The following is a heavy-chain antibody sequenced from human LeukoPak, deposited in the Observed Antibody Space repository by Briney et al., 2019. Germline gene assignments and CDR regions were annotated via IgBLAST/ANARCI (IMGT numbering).Heavy chain of an antibody. CDR1: GGSISSYY. CDR2: IYYSGST. CDR3: ARDRRLQFTTGFDP. J-gene: IGHJ5*02. V-gene: IGHV4-59*01. Sequence: SETLSLTCTVSGGSISSYYWSWIRQPPGKGLEWIGYIYYSGSTNYNPSLKSRVTISVDTSKNQFSLKLSSVTAADTAVYYCARDRRLQFTTGFDPWGQGTLVTVSS. D-gene: IGHD5-24*01.